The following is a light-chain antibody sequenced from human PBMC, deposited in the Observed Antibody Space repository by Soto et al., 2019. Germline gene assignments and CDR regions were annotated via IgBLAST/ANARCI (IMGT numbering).Light chain of an antibody. CDR2: SAS. Sequence: DIQMTQLPSSMSASVGDRVTITCRASQGISWWLAWYHQKPGKAPNLLIYSASTLHSGVPSRFSGSGSGTDFTLTISSLQPEDFGTYYCQQANSFPLTFGPGTKVDMK. CDR3: QQANSFPLT. V-gene: IGKV1-12*01. CDR1: QGISWW. J-gene: IGKJ3*01.